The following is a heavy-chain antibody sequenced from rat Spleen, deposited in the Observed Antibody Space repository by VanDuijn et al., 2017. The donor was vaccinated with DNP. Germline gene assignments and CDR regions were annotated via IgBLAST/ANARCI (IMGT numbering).Heavy chain of an antibody. CDR2: ISTGGGIT. Sequence: EVQLVESGGGLVQPGRSLKLSCAASGFSFSYYYMAWVRQAPTKGLEWVASISTGGGITYYRDSVKGRFTVSRDNAKDTLTLQMDSLRSEDTAPYYWATGNFAYWGQGTLVTVSS. J-gene: IGHJ3*01. V-gene: IGHV5-25*01. CDR1: GFSFSYYY. CDR3: ATGNFAY.